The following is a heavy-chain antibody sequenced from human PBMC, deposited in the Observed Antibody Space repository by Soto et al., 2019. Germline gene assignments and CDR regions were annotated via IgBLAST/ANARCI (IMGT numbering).Heavy chain of an antibody. D-gene: IGHD2-2*01. V-gene: IGHV1-69*01. CDR1: GGTFSSYA. J-gene: IGHJ6*02. Sequence: QVQLVQSGAEVKKPGSSVKVSCKASGGTFSSYAISWVRQAPGQGLEWMGGTFPMFGKANYAQKFQGRATSSADQSPSTAYMELSSLRSEDTAVHYCATVDISTWIDGMDVWGQGTTVTVSS. CDR2: TFPMFGKA. CDR3: ATVDISTWIDGMDV.